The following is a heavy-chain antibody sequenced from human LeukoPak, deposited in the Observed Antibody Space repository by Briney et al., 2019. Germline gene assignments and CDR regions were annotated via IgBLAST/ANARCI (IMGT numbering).Heavy chain of an antibody. CDR2: MNPNSGNT. CDR1: GYTLTSYD. D-gene: IGHD1-1*01. J-gene: IGHJ6*03. CDR3: ARDLSLEYYMDV. Sequence: ASVKVSCKASGYTLTSYDINWVRQATGQGLEWMGWMNPNSGNTGYAQKFQGRVTMTRNTSISTAYMELSSLRSEDTAVYYCARDLSLEYYMDVWGKGTTVTVSS. V-gene: IGHV1-8*01.